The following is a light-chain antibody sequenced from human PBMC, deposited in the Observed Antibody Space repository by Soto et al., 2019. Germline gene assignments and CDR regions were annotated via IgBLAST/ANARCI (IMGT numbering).Light chain of an antibody. V-gene: IGLV2-14*01. CDR2: EVG. CDR3: SSYTSSTFYV. Sequence: QSVLTQPRSVSGSPGQSVTISCTGTSSDIGTYNHVAWYQQHPGKAPKLMIYEVGNRPSGVSNRSSGSKSGNTASLTISGLQAEDEADYYCSSYTSSTFYVFGTGTKVTVL. CDR1: SSDIGTYNH. J-gene: IGLJ1*01.